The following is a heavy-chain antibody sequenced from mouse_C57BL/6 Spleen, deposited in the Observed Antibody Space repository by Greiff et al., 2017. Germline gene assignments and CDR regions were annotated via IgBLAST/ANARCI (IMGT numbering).Heavy chain of an antibody. V-gene: IGHV1-69*01. J-gene: IGHJ3*01. CDR3: ARLNDYDWAWFAY. CDR1: GYTFTSYW. D-gene: IGHD2-4*01. CDR2: IDPSDSYT. Sequence: QVQLQQSGAELVMPGASVKLSCKASGYTFTSYWMHWVKQRPGQGLEWIGEIDPSDSYTNYNQKFKGKSTLTVDKSSSTAYMQLSSLTSEDSAVYYCARLNDYDWAWFAYWGQGTLVTVSA.